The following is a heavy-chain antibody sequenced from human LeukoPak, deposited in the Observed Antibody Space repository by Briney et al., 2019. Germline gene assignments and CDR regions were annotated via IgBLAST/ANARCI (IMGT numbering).Heavy chain of an antibody. Sequence: GGSLRLSCAASGFTFSGYAMHWVRQAPGKGLEWVAVISYDGSISNYADSVKGRLTISRDNGKNTLYLHMNTLRTEDMAVYYCASPRSYYDSSGYYISWGQGTLVTVSS. CDR2: ISYDGSIS. D-gene: IGHD3-22*01. J-gene: IGHJ5*02. V-gene: IGHV3-30-3*01. CDR3: ASPRSYYDSSGYYIS. CDR1: GFTFSGYA.